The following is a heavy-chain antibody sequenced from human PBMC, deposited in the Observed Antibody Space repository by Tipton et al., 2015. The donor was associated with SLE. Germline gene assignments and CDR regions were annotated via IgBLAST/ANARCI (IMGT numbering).Heavy chain of an antibody. V-gene: IGHV5-51*03. J-gene: IGHJ4*02. Sequence: QLVQSGAEVKKPGESLKISCKASGYIFTTYWIGWVRQVPGKGLEYMGIIYPGDSDTTYSPSFQGQVTISADQSINTAYLQWDSLKASDTAIYYCTRLSSSWCYWGQGTLVSVSS. CDR3: TRLSSSWCY. CDR2: IYPGDSDT. CDR1: GYIFTTYW. D-gene: IGHD6-13*01.